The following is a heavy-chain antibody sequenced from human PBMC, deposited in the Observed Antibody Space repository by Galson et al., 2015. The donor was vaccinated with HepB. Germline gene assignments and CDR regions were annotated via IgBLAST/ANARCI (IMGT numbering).Heavy chain of an antibody. J-gene: IGHJ4*02. V-gene: IGHV4-39*01. CDR2: IHYSGRT. CDR3: ARHRRGNSFDD. Sequence: SETLSLTCTVSGASISISSYQWGWIRQAPGKGLDWIGSIHYSGRTYYNPSLKSRVIISIVTSKNQFSLRLSSVTASDAAVYYCARHRRGNSFDDWGLGTPVTVSS. CDR1: GASISISSYQ. D-gene: IGHD4-23*01.